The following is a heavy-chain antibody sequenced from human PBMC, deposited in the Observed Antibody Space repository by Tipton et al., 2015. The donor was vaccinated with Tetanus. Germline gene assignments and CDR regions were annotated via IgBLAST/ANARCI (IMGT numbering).Heavy chain of an antibody. D-gene: IGHD3-3*01. CDR2: ASYSGSS. V-gene: IGHV4-61*01. Sequence: TPSLTCTVSGGSVSSGTYYWSWIRQPPGKGLEWIGYASYSGSSNYNPSLKSRVIISIDASKYQFSLKLSSVAAADTAVYYCARAYDFWSGHLDFWGQGTLVTVSS. J-gene: IGHJ4*02. CDR3: ARAYDFWSGHLDF. CDR1: GGSVSSGTYY.